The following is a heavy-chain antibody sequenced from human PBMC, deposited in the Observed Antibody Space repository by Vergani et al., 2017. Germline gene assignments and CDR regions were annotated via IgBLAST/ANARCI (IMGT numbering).Heavy chain of an antibody. CDR1: GFSFNSYW. CDR3: ARLGGAAAGPYCYYGMDV. V-gene: IGHV3-74*03. CDR2: IKSDGSIT. Sequence: DVHLAESGGGFFQPGGSLRLSCSASGFSFNSYWMHWVRQVPGKGLLWVSRIKSDGSITAYADSVKGRFTISRDNAQNTLYLQMNSLRAEDTAVYYCARLGGAAAGPYCYYGMDVWGQGTTVTVSS. D-gene: IGHD6-13*01. J-gene: IGHJ6*02.